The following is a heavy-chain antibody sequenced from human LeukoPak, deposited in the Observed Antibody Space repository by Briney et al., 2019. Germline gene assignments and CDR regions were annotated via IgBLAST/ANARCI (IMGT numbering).Heavy chain of an antibody. V-gene: IGHV3-73*01. CDR2: VRSKINNYAT. Sequence: PGGSLRLSCTASGFAFSASAMHWVRQTSGKGLEWVGRVRSKINNYATEYAASVNGRFTISRDDSKNTVFLQMNSLKAEDTAVYYCTRLRGERASGDYWGQGTLVTVSS. CDR3: TRLRGERASGDY. J-gene: IGHJ4*02. CDR1: GFAFSASA. D-gene: IGHD2-15*01.